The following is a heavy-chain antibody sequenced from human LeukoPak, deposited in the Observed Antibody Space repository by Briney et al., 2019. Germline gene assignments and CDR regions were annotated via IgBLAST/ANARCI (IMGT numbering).Heavy chain of an antibody. J-gene: IGHJ4*02. CDR3: ARTGRFVEWIFSQPENCFDY. D-gene: IGHD3-3*01. V-gene: IGHV4-34*01. CDR2: INHSGST. CDR1: GGSFSGYF. Sequence: SETLSLTCAVYGGSFSGYFWNWFRQPPGKGLEWIGEINHSGSTNYNPSLKSRVTMSIDTSKNQFSLKLNSVTAADTAVYYCARTGRFVEWIFSQPENCFDYWGQGTPVTVSS.